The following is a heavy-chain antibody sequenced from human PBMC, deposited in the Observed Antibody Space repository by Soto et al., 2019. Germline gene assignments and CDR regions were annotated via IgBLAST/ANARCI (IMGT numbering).Heavy chain of an antibody. J-gene: IGHJ4*02. Sequence: EVQLVESGGGLVQPGGSLRLSCAASGFTFSSYWMSWVRQAPGKGLEWVANIKQDGREKYYVDSVKGRFTISRDKARNPLYQQMNTLNAEDTAVDYCARNDRLLESGYFDYWGQGTLVTVSS. D-gene: IGHD1-1*01. CDR2: IKQDGREK. CDR1: GFTFSSYW. V-gene: IGHV3-7*01. CDR3: ARNDRLLESGYFDY.